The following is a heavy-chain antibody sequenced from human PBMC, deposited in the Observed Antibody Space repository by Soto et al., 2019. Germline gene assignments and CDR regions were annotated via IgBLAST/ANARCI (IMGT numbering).Heavy chain of an antibody. CDR3: ARNYYGSGSYGSGYYYYGMDV. J-gene: IGHJ6*02. Sequence: SVKVSCKASGGTFSSYAISWVRQAPGQGLEWMGGIIPIFGTANYAQKFQGRVTITADESTSTAYMGLSSLRSEDTAVYYCARNYYGSGSYGSGYYYYGMDVWGQGTTVTVSS. CDR2: IIPIFGTA. D-gene: IGHD3-10*01. V-gene: IGHV1-69*13. CDR1: GGTFSSYA.